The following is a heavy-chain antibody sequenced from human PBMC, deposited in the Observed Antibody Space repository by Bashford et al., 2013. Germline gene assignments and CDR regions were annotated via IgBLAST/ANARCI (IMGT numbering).Heavy chain of an antibody. V-gene: IGHV3-53*01. CDR2: ISSGGST. J-gene: IGHJ3*02. Sequence: GGSLRLSCAASGFSVSGNYMNWVRQAPGKGLEWVSLISSGGSTYYADSVKGRFTISRDNSKDTLYLQMNSLRAEDTAVYYCAKDRDDYGDPECFDIWGLGTMVTVSS. CDR1: GFSVSGNY. CDR3: AKDRDDYGDPECFDI. D-gene: IGHD4-17*01.